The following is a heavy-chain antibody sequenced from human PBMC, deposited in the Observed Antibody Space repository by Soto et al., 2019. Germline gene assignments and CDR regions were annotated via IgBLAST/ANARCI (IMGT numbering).Heavy chain of an antibody. CDR3: AIDMRGGSGSSRYYYGLDV. Sequence: DVQLVESGGGLVQPGRSLRLSCAASGFTFDDYAMHWVRQAPGKGLEWVSGISWNSGTIVYADSVKGRFTISRDNAKNSLYLQMNSLRGEDTALYYCAIDMRGGSGSSRYYYGLDVWGQGTTVTVSS. D-gene: IGHD2-15*01. CDR2: ISWNSGTI. V-gene: IGHV3-9*01. CDR1: GFTFDDYA. J-gene: IGHJ6*02.